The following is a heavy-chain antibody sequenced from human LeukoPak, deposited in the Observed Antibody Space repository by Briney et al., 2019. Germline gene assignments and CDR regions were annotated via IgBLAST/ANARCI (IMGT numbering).Heavy chain of an antibody. CDR1: GGSISSYY. D-gene: IGHD3-10*01. CDR2: IYYSGST. J-gene: IGHJ6*03. V-gene: IGHV4-59*01. Sequence: PSETLSLTCTVSGGSISSYYLSWIRQPQGKGLEWIGYIYYSGSTNYNPPLKSRVTISVDTSKNQFSLKLSSVTAADTAVYYCARTSSGYYGSGSYYWNYYYYYMDVWGKGTTVTVSS. CDR3: ARTSSGYYGSGSYYWNYYYYYMDV.